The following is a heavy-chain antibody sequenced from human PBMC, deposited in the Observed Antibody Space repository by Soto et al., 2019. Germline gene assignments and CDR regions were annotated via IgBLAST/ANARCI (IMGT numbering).Heavy chain of an antibody. D-gene: IGHD6-19*01. V-gene: IGHV3-23*01. CDR1: GFTFSSYA. CDR2: VSSIGTGT. J-gene: IGHJ4*02. CDR3: AKHLREQWLVLRAFEY. Sequence: PGGSLRLSCAASGFTFSSYAISWVRQAPGKGLEWVSAVSSIGTGTYYADSVKGRFTISRDNSKNALYLQMNSLRAEDTAVYFCAKHLREQWLVLRAFEYWGQGTLVTVSS.